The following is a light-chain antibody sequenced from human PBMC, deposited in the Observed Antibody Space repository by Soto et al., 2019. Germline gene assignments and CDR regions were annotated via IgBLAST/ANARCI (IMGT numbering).Light chain of an antibody. J-gene: IGKJ1*01. CDR2: KAS. V-gene: IGKV1-5*03. Sequence: DIQMTQSPSTLSASVGDRVTITCRASQSISSWLAWYRQKPGKAPKLLIYKASSLESGVPSRFSGSGSGTEFTLTISSLQPDDFATYYCQQYNSYLWTFGQGTKVDI. CDR3: QQYNSYLWT. CDR1: QSISSW.